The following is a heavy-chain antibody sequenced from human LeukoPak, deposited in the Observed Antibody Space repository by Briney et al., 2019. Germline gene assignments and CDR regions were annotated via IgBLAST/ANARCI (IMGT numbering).Heavy chain of an antibody. Sequence: GESLKISCKGSGYTFTSYWIGWVRQMPGKGLEWMGIIYPGDSDTRYSPSFPGQVTLSADKSTSTTYLLRSSLKASDIAMYYCAREYTAGFDYWGQGTLVTVSS. CDR1: GYTFTSYW. CDR3: AREYTAGFDY. J-gene: IGHJ4*02. D-gene: IGHD5-18*01. V-gene: IGHV5-51*01. CDR2: IYPGDSDT.